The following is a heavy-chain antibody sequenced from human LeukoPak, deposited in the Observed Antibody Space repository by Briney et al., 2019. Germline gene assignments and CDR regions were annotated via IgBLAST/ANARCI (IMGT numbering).Heavy chain of an antibody. Sequence: KSGGSLRLSCAASGLTFSNAWMNWVRQAPGKGLEWVGRIKSKTDGGTTDYAAPVKGRFTISRDDSKNTLYLQMNSLKTEDTAVYYCTTERITMIVVVITDYFDYWGQGTLVTVSS. V-gene: IGHV3-15*07. CDR2: IKSKTDGGTT. J-gene: IGHJ4*02. CDR3: TTERITMIVVVITDYFDY. CDR1: GLTFSNAW. D-gene: IGHD3-22*01.